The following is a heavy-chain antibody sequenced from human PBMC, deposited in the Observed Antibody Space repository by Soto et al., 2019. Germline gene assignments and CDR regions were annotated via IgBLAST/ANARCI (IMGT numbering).Heavy chain of an antibody. D-gene: IGHD2-2*02. Sequence: SETLSLTCSVSGYLIISGYYWGLIRHTPGKGLEWRGSIDYSGRTYYNPSLKSRVSTSVDLSKNQFSLKLSSVTAADTAVYYCARVGPDCSSTSCYKGGFTWFDPWGQGTLVTVSS. CDR1: GYLIISGYY. CDR2: IDYSGRT. V-gene: IGHV4-38-2*02. J-gene: IGHJ5*02. CDR3: ARVGPDCSSTSCYKGGFTWFDP.